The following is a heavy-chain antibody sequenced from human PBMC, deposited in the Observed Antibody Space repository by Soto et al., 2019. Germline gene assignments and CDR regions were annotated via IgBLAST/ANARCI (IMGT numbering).Heavy chain of an antibody. CDR2: VSHSGNT. V-gene: IGHV4-34*01. Sequence: SETLSLTCTVSDGSFTGHFWSWVRQPPGRGLEWIGEVSHSGNTKYYPSLRSRVTLSVDSSKNQISLALTSVTAADTAVYYCARAKFESTGWHQFDIWGQGTLVTVSS. D-gene: IGHD7-27*01. CDR3: ARAKFESTGWHQFDI. CDR1: DGSFTGHF. J-gene: IGHJ4*02.